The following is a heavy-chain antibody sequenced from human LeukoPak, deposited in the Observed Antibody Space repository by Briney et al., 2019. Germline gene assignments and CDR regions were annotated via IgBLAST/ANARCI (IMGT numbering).Heavy chain of an antibody. V-gene: IGHV1-2*02. D-gene: IGHD6-19*01. CDR1: GYTFTGYH. CDR2: INPNSGGT. CDR3: ARLRSSGPSRYFDY. Sequence: ASVKVSCKASGYTFTGYHIHWVRQAPGQGLEWTGWINPNSGGTNYAQKFQGRVTMTRDTSISTAYMELSRLRSDDTAVYFCARLRSSGPSRYFDYWGQGTLVTVSS. J-gene: IGHJ4*02.